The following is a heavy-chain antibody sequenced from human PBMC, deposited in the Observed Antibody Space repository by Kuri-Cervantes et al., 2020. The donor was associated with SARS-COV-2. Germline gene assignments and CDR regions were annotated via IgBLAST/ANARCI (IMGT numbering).Heavy chain of an antibody. CDR3: ARDSGLAAAGPFDY. Sequence: ASVKVSCKASGGTFSSYAISWVRQATGQGLEWMGWMNPNSGNTGYAQKFQGRVTITRNTSISTAYMELSSLRSEDTAVYYCARDSGLAAAGPFDYWGQGTLVTVSS. CDR1: GGTFSSYA. V-gene: IGHV1-8*03. D-gene: IGHD6-13*01. J-gene: IGHJ4*02. CDR2: MNPNSGNT.